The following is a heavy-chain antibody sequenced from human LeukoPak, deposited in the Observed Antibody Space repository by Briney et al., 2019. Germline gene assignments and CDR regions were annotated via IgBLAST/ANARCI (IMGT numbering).Heavy chain of an antibody. V-gene: IGHV3-30*04. CDR2: ISYDGSNK. CDR3: AHGSMYQLDY. D-gene: IGHD2-2*01. J-gene: IGHJ4*02. Sequence: PGGSLRLSCAASGFTFSSYAMHWVRQAPGKGLEWVAVISYDGSNKYYADSVKGRFTISRDNSKNTLYLQMNSLRAEGTAVYYCAHGSMYQLDYWGQGTLVTVSS. CDR1: GFTFSSYA.